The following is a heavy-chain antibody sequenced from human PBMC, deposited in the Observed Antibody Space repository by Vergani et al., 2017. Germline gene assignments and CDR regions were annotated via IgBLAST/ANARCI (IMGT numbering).Heavy chain of an antibody. CDR1: GFTFSSYS. CDR2: ISRSSSTI. CDR3: ARDVLTDQTGTTNFHFQH. Sequence: EVQLVESGGGLVQPGGSLRLSCAASGFTFSSYSMNWVRQAPGKGLEWVSYISRSSSTIYYADSGKGRFTISRDNAKNSLYLQMNSLRAEDTAVYYCARDVLTDQTGTTNFHFQHWGQGTLVTVSS. V-gene: IGHV3-48*01. D-gene: IGHD1-7*01. J-gene: IGHJ1*01.